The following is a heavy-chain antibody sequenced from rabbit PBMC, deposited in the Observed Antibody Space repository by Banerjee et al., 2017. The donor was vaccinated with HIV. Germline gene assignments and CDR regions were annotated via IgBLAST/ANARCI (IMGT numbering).Heavy chain of an antibody. V-gene: IGHV1S40*01. J-gene: IGHJ6*01. CDR1: GFSFSSSYW. CDR3: AREVYAGYAGYGYADL. CDR2: IYAGSSGST. D-gene: IGHD6-1*01. Sequence: QSLEESGGDLVKPGASLTLTCTASGFSFSSSYWICWVRQAPGKGLEWIACIYAGSSGSTYYASWAKGRFTISKTSSTTVTLQMTSLTAADTATYFCAREVYAGYAGYGYADLWGPGTLVTVS.